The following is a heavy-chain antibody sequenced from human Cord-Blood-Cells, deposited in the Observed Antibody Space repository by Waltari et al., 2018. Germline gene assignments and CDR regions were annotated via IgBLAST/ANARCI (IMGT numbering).Heavy chain of an antibody. D-gene: IGHD6-13*01. Sequence: EVQLVESGGGLVKPGGSLRLSCAASGFTFSNAWMSWVRQAPGKGLEWVGRIKRKTDGGTTDYAAPVKGRFTISRDDSKNTLYLQMNSLKTEDTAVYYCTTDRIAAADAFDIWGQGTMVTVSS. CDR3: TTDRIAAADAFDI. CDR2: IKRKTDGGTT. J-gene: IGHJ3*02. V-gene: IGHV3-15*01. CDR1: GFTFSNAW.